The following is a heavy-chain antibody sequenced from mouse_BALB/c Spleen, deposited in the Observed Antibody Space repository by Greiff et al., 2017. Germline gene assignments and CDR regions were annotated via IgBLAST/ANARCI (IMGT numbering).Heavy chain of an antibody. V-gene: IGHV5-4*02. CDR3: ARDVGHYVDY. J-gene: IGHJ2*01. Sequence: EVKLEESGGGLVKPGGSLKLSCAASGFTFSDYYMYWVRQTPEKRLEWVATISDGGSYTYYPDSVKGRFTISRDNAKNNLYLQMSSLKSEDTAMYYCARDVGHYVDYWGQGTTLTVSS. CDR2: ISDGGSYT. CDR1: GFTFSDYY.